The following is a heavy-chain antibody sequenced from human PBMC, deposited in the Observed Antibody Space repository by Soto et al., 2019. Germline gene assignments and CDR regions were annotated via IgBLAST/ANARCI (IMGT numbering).Heavy chain of an antibody. J-gene: IGHJ5*02. V-gene: IGHV3-7*01. CDR2: IKQDGSEK. CDR3: ASQPHTSRYNWFEH. CDR1: GFTFSSPW. Sequence: EVQLVESGGGLVQPGGSLRLSCAASGFTFSSPWMSWVRQAPGKGLEWVANIKQDGSEKYYVDSVKGRFNISRDNAKSALYLQMSSLRGDDTAVYYCASQPHTSRYNWFEHWGRGTLVTVSS. D-gene: IGHD6-13*01.